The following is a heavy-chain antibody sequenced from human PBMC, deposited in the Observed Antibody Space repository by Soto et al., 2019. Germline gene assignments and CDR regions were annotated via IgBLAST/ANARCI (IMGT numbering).Heavy chain of an antibody. D-gene: IGHD1-26*01. Sequence: WWSLRLSFAASGFTFTDHWMSWVRQAPGKGLEWVANLNQDGSEKNCVDSVKGRFTISRDNAKNSVYLQLNSLRDEDTAVYYCARDKFTGTYYVKGVTYLFDYWGQGALVTVSS. V-gene: IGHV3-7*03. CDR3: ARDKFTGTYYVKGVTYLFDY. CDR2: LNQDGSEK. J-gene: IGHJ4*02. CDR1: GFTFTDHW.